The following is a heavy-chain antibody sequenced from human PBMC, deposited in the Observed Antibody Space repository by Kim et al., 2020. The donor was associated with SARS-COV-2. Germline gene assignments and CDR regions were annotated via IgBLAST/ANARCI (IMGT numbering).Heavy chain of an antibody. CDR1: GGSISSGGYY. V-gene: IGHV4-31*03. J-gene: IGHJ6*04. D-gene: IGHD3-3*01. CDR3: ARAHRTIIGVVEYMDV. CDR2: IYYSGST. Sequence: SETLSLTCTVSGGSISSGGYYWSWIRQHPGKGLEWIGYIYYSGSTYYNPSLKSRVTISVDTSKNQFSLKLSSVTAADTAVYYCARAHRTIIGVVEYMDVGGKVTTVTVSS.